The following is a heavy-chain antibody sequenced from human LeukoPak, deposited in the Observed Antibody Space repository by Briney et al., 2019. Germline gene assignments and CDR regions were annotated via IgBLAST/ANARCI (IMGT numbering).Heavy chain of an antibody. CDR2: IYHSGST. Sequence: SETLSLTCTVSGGSLSSGGYYWSWIRQPPGRGLEWIGYIYHSGSTYYNPSLKSRVTISVDRSKNQFSLKLSSVTAADTAVYYCARGSYSSPNWFDPWGQGTLVTVSS. D-gene: IGHD6-13*01. CDR1: GGSLSSGGYY. CDR3: ARGSYSSPNWFDP. J-gene: IGHJ5*02. V-gene: IGHV4-30-2*01.